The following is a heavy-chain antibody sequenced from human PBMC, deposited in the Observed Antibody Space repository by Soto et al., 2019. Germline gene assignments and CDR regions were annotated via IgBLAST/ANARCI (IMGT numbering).Heavy chain of an antibody. D-gene: IGHD6-13*01. CDR3: AKVRARIAGGDWFFDL. Sequence: QVQLVESGGGVVQPGRSLRLSCAASGFNFRNYGMHWVRQAPGKGLEWVAIISYDGSNKFYADSVEGRFTISRDNSKNTLFLQINSLRAEDTAVYYYAKVRARIAGGDWFFDLWGRGTLVTVSS. CDR2: ISYDGSNK. J-gene: IGHJ2*01. V-gene: IGHV3-30*18. CDR1: GFNFRNYG.